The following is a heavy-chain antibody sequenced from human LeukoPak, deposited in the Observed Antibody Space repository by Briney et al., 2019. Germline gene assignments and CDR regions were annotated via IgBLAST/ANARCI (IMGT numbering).Heavy chain of an antibody. D-gene: IGHD2-2*01. V-gene: IGHV3-30*02. CDR3: ATFPYCSSTSCDGYWFDP. CDR1: GFTFSSYG. Sequence: PGGSLRLSCAASGFTFSSYGMHWVRQAPGKGLEWVAVIWYDGSNKYYADSVKGRFTISRDNSKNTLYLQMNSLRAEDTAVYYCATFPYCSSTSCDGYWFDPWGQGTLVTVSS. J-gene: IGHJ5*02. CDR2: IWYDGSNK.